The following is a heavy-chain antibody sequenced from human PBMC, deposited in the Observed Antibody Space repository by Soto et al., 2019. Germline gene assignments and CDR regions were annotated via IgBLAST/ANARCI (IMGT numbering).Heavy chain of an antibody. CDR1: GASISSSNYY. Sequence: SETLSLTCTVSGASISSSNYYWGWIRQPPGRGLEWIGTMYYSGRTYYNPSLKSRVTTSVDTSKNQFSLKLSAVTATDTAVYYCARHGNTVTTGYYYGMDVRGQGTLVTVSS. CDR2: MYYSGRT. CDR3: ARHGNTVTTGYYYGMDV. V-gene: IGHV4-39*01. D-gene: IGHD4-17*01. J-gene: IGHJ6*02.